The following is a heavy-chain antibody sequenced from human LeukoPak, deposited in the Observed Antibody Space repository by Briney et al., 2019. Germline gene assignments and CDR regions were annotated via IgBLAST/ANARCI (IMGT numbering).Heavy chain of an antibody. Sequence: SVKVSCKASGGTFSSYAISWVRQAPGQGLGWMGRIIPILGIANYAQKFQGRVTITADKSTSTAYMELSSLRSEDTAVYYCARDFIRGSYDVAFDIWGQGTVVTVSS. CDR1: GGTFSSYA. CDR2: IIPILGIA. J-gene: IGHJ3*02. V-gene: IGHV1-69*04. CDR3: ARDFIRGSYDVAFDI. D-gene: IGHD3-16*01.